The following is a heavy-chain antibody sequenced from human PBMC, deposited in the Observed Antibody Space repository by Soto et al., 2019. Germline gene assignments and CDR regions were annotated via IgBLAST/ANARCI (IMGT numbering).Heavy chain of an antibody. Sequence: QVQLQQWGAGLLKPSETLSLTCAVYGGSFSGYYWSWIRQPPGKGLEWIGEINHSGSTNYNPSLKSRVTISVDTPKNQFSLKLSSVTAADTAVYYCARRGYSSSWYFVGIDYWGQGTLVTVSS. CDR2: INHSGST. CDR3: ARRGYSSSWYFVGIDY. V-gene: IGHV4-34*01. J-gene: IGHJ4*02. CDR1: GGSFSGYY. D-gene: IGHD6-13*01.